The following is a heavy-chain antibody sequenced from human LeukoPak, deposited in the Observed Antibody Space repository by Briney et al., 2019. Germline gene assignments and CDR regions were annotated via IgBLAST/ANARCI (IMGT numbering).Heavy chain of an antibody. CDR2: ISGSGGST. D-gene: IGHD3-9*01. Sequence: GGSLRLSCAASGFTFSSYAMSWVRQAPGKGLEWVSAISGSGGSTYYADSVKGRFTISRGNSKNTLYLQMNSLRAEDTAVYYCAKRNYDILTAAYYFDYWGQGTLVTVSS. V-gene: IGHV3-23*01. CDR1: GFTFSSYA. J-gene: IGHJ4*02. CDR3: AKRNYDILTAAYYFDY.